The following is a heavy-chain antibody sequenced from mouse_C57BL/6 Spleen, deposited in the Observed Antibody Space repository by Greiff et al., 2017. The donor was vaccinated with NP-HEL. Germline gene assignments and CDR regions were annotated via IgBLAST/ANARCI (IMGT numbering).Heavy chain of an antibody. CDR2: ISYDGSN. V-gene: IGHV3-6*01. CDR3: ARDSRGPSLVFDV. CDR1: GYSITSGYY. Sequence: EVKLEESGPGLVKPSQSLSLTCSVTGYSITSGYYWNWIRQFPGNKLEWMGYISYDGSNNYNPSLKNRISITRDTSKNQFFLKLNSVTTEDTATYYCARDSRGPSLVFDVWGTGTTVTVSS. J-gene: IGHJ1*03.